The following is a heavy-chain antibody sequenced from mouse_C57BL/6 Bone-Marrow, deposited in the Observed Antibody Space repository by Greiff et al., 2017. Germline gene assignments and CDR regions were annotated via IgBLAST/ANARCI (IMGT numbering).Heavy chain of an antibody. Sequence: QVQLQQSGAGLVRPGASVKLSCTASGFTFTSYGISWVKQRPGKGLEWIGKIYPRGGNTYYNEKFKGKATLTADKSSSTAYMELRKLTSEDSAIYYCARARNGTREAKEDWGQGTTHTVTA. J-gene: IGHJ2*01. CDR3: ARARNGTREAKED. D-gene: IGHD2-1*01. CDR1: GFTFTSYG. V-gene: IGHV1-81*01. CDR2: IYPRGGNT.